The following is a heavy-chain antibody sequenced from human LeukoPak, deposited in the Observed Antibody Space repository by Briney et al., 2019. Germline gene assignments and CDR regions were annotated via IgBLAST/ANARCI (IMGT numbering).Heavy chain of an antibody. CDR1: GYTFTSYY. Sequence: ASVKVSCKASGYTFTSYYMRWVRQAPGQGLEWMGIINPSGGSTSYAQKFQGRVTMTRDTSTSTVYMELSSLRSEDTAVYYCARGTVTTYVYYYYGMDVWGQGTTVTVSS. CDR2: INPSGGST. J-gene: IGHJ6*02. D-gene: IGHD4-11*01. CDR3: ARGTVTTYVYYYYGMDV. V-gene: IGHV1-46*01.